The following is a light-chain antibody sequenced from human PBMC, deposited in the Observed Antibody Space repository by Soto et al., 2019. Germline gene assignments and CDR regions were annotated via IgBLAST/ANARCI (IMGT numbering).Light chain of an antibody. CDR3: QHSYSRMT. CDR2: AAS. J-gene: IGKJ1*01. V-gene: IGKV1-39*01. Sequence: EIKMTQSPSSLSASVGDRVTITCRASQGIRNDLGWYQQKPGKAPQLLTYAASRVESGVPSRFSGSRSGTVFTPTISSLQPDDFATYYCQHSYSRMTFGQGTKVDIK. CDR1: QGIRND.